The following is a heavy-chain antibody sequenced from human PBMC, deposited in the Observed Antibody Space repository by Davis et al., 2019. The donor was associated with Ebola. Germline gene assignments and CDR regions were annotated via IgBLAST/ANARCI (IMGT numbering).Heavy chain of an antibody. J-gene: IGHJ4*02. CDR2: ILPGDSDT. D-gene: IGHD1-26*01. CDR1: GYSFTSFW. CDR3: ARQGAPYSAPAN. V-gene: IGHV5-51*01. Sequence: GESLKISCKASGYSFTSFWIGWVRQPPGQGLEWMGAILPGDSDTRYSPSFQGQVTISADKSITTAYLHWNSLKALDTAMYYCARQGAPYSAPANWGQGTLVTVSS.